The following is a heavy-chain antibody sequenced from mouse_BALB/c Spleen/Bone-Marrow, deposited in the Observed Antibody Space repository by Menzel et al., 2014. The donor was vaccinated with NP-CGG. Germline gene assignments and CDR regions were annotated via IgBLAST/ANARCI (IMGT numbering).Heavy chain of an antibody. CDR2: ISSGGGYT. CDR1: GFTFSSYG. D-gene: IGHD2-4*01. Sequence: EVHLVESGGDLVKPGGSLKLSCAASGFTFSSYGMSWVRQTPDKRLEWVATISSGGGYTYYPDSVKGRFTISRDNAKNTLYLQMGSLKSDDTAMYYCARQGNDYAAWFAYWGQGTLVTVSA. CDR3: ARQGNDYAAWFAY. V-gene: IGHV5-6*01. J-gene: IGHJ3*01.